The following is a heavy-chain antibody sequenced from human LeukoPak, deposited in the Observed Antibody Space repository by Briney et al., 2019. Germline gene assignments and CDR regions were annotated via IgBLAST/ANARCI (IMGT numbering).Heavy chain of an antibody. J-gene: IGHJ6*02. V-gene: IGHV3-7*03. D-gene: IGHD3-16*01. CDR2: IKQDGSEK. CDR3: ARGGGLDV. CDR1: GFTFSSYW. Sequence: GGSLRLSCAASGFTFSSYWMSWVRQAPGKGLEWVAHIKQDGSEKYYVNSVKGRFTISRDNAKNSLYLQMSNLRAEDTAVYFCARGGGLDVWGQGATVTVSS.